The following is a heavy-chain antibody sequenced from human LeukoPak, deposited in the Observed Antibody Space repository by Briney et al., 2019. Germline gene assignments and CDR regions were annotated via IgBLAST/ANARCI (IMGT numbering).Heavy chain of an antibody. CDR3: ARDLIASRAYFDY. Sequence: SETLSLTCAVSGGSISSSNWRSWIRQPPGKGLEWIGEIYHSGSTNYNPSLKSRVTISVDKSKTQFSLKLSSVTAADTAVYYCARDLIASRAYFDYWGQGTLVTVSS. CDR1: GGSISSSNW. CDR2: IYHSGST. J-gene: IGHJ4*02. D-gene: IGHD3-22*01. V-gene: IGHV4-4*02.